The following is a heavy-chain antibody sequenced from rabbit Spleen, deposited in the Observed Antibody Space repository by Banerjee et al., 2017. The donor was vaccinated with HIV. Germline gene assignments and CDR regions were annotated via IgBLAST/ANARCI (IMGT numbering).Heavy chain of an antibody. CDR1: GFILSSYW. J-gene: IGHJ4*01. D-gene: IGHD8-1*01. V-gene: IGHV1S45*01. CDR3: ARDAGSYDYIDVYFNL. Sequence: QQQLEESGGGLVKPGGTLTLTCTASGFILSSYWMCWVRQAPGKGLEWIGCIYTGNGKTYYASWAKGRFTISKSSSTTVTLQMTSLTAADTATYFCARDAGSYDYIDVYFNLWGPGTLVTVS. CDR2: IYTGNGKT.